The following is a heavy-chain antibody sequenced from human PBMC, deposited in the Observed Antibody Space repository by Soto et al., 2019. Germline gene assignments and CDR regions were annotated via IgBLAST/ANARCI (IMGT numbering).Heavy chain of an antibody. CDR3: AKDRTPYGSGRGYFDY. D-gene: IGHD3-10*01. J-gene: IGHJ4*02. V-gene: IGHV3-23*01. Sequence: GGSLRLSCAASGFTFSSYAMSWVRQAPGKGLEWVSAISGSGGSTYYADSVKGRFTISRDNSKNTLYLQMNSLRAEDTAVYYCAKDRTPYGSGRGYFDYWGQGTLVTVSS. CDR2: ISGSGGST. CDR1: GFTFSSYA.